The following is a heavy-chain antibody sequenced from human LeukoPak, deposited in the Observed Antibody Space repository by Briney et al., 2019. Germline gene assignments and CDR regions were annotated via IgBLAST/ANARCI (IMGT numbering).Heavy chain of an antibody. CDR1: GASISSNNW. CDR2: IYHSGRT. V-gene: IGHV4-4*02. CDR3: AGPGRHSTGWRTDY. J-gene: IGHJ4*02. D-gene: IGHD6-19*01. Sequence: PSETLSLTCAVSGASISSNNWWSWVRQSPGKGLEWIGEIYHSGRTNYNPSLKSRVTISEDKSKNQFSLNLSSVTAADTAVYYCAGPGRHSTGWRTDYWGQGTLVTVSS.